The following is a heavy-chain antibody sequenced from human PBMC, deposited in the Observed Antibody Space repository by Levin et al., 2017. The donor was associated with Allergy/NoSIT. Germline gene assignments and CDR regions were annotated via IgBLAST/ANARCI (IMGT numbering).Heavy chain of an antibody. CDR1: GFTFSSYG. D-gene: IGHD6-6*01. V-gene: IGHV3-30*18. Sequence: GESLKISCAASGFTFSSYGMHWVRQAPGKGLEWVAVISYDGSNKYYADSVKGRFTISRDNSKNTLYLQMNSLRAEDTAVYYCAKPYLIAARPEVGWYFDLWGRGTLVTVSS. CDR2: ISYDGSNK. J-gene: IGHJ2*01. CDR3: AKPYLIAARPEVGWYFDL.